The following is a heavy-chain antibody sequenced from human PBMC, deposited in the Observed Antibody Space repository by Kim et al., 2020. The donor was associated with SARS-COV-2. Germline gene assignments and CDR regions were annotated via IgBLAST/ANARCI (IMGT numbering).Heavy chain of an antibody. Sequence: SVKGRFTISRDNAKNSLYLQMNSLRAEDTALYYCAKDPYSSSWGGHAFDIWGQGTMVTVSS. V-gene: IGHV3-9*01. D-gene: IGHD6-13*01. J-gene: IGHJ3*02. CDR3: AKDPYSSSWGGHAFDI.